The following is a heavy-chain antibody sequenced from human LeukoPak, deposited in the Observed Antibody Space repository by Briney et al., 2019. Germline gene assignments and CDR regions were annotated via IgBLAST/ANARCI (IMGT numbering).Heavy chain of an antibody. J-gene: IGHJ4*02. CDR1: GYTFTGYY. Sequence: ASVKVSCKASGYTFTGYYMHWVRQAPGKGLEWMGWINPNSGGTNYAQKFQGRVTMTRDTSISTAYMELSRLRSDDTAVYYCARMQWLTTTYFDYWGQGTLVTVSS. D-gene: IGHD6-19*01. CDR3: ARMQWLTTTYFDY. V-gene: IGHV1-2*02. CDR2: INPNSGGT.